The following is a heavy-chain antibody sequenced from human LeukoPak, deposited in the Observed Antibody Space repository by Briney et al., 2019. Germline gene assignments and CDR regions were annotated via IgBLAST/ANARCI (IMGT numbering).Heavy chain of an antibody. CDR2: INHSGST. CDR1: GGSFSGYY. D-gene: IGHD3-22*01. CDR3: ARHDYYDSSGHAYFDY. J-gene: IGHJ4*02. V-gene: IGHV4-34*01. Sequence: SETLSPTCAVYGGSFSGYYWSWIRQPPGKGLEWIGEINHSGSTNYNPSLKSRVTISVDTSKNQFSLKLSSVTAADTAVYYCARHDYYDSSGHAYFDYWGQGTLVTVSS.